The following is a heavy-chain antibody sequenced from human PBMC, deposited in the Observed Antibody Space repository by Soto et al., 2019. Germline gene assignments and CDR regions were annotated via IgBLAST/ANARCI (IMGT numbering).Heavy chain of an antibody. D-gene: IGHD6-19*01. CDR1: GYSISSGYD. V-gene: IGHV4-38-2*01. CDR3: ARARSVAGLDY. Sequence: PSETLSLTCAVSGYSISSGYDWGWIRQPPGKGLEWIGNIFHSGRTYYNPSLKSRVALSVDTSKNQFSLKLTSLTAADTAVYYCARARSVAGLDYWGQGXLVTVYS. J-gene: IGHJ4*02. CDR2: IFHSGRT.